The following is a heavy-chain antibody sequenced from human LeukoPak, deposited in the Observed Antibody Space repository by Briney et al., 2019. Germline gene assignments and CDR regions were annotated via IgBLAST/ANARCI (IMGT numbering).Heavy chain of an antibody. CDR2: MYHSGST. CDR3: ARVQRFLEWLPYFDY. D-gene: IGHD3-3*01. V-gene: IGHV4-38-2*02. Sequence: SETLSLTCTVSGYSISSGHYWGWIRQPPGKGLEWIGSMYHSGSTYYNPPLKSRVTISEDTSKNQFSLKLSSVTAADTAVYYCARVQRFLEWLPYFDYWGQGTLVTVSS. CDR1: GYSISSGHY. J-gene: IGHJ4*02.